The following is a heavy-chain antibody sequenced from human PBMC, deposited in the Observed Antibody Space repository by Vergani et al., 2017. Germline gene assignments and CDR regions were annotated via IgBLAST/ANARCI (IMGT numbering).Heavy chain of an antibody. D-gene: IGHD1-26*01. CDR1: GGSISSSSYY. J-gene: IGHJ4*02. Sequence: QLQLQESGPGLVKPSETLSLTCTVSGGSISSSSYYWGWIRQPPGKGLEWIGSIYYSGSTYYNPSLKSRVTISVDTSKNQFSLKLSSVTAADTAVYYCAREDSGSLGPLVWGQGTLVTVSS. CDR2: IYYSGST. V-gene: IGHV4-39*07. CDR3: AREDSGSLGPLV.